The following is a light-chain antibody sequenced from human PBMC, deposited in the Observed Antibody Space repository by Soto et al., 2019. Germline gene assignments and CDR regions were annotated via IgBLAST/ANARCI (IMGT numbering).Light chain of an antibody. CDR3: QQLNSYPLT. J-gene: IGKJ4*01. V-gene: IGKV1-5*01. Sequence: DIQMTQSPSTLSASVGDRVTITCRASQSLSSSLAWYQQKPGKAPRLLIYDASSLESGVPSRFSGSGSGAEFTLTISSLQPDDFATYYCQQLNSYPLTFGGGTQVHIK. CDR2: DAS. CDR1: QSLSSS.